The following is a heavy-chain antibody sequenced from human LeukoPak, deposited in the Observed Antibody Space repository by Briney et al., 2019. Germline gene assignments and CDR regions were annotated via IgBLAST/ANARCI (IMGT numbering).Heavy chain of an antibody. CDR2: IYSSGST. Sequence: SETLSLTCTVSGGSISSYYWSWIRQPAGKGLEWIGRIYSSGSTNYNPSLKSRITMSVDTSKNQFSLKLSSVTAADTAVYYCARGSGFGSDYYYYYYMDVWGKGTTVTISS. V-gene: IGHV4-4*07. CDR3: ARGSGFGSDYYYYYYMDV. CDR1: GGSISSYY. D-gene: IGHD3-3*01. J-gene: IGHJ6*03.